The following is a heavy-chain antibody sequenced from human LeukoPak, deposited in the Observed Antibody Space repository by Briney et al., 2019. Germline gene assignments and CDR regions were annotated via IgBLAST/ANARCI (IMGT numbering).Heavy chain of an antibody. CDR3: AKDRGHDFWSGYTLFDY. D-gene: IGHD3-3*01. J-gene: IGHJ4*02. Sequence: YPGGSLRLSCAASGFTFSSYAMSWVRQAPGKGLEWVSAISGSGGSTYYADSVKGRFTISRDNSKNTLYLQMNSLRAEDTAVYYCAKDRGHDFWSGYTLFDYWGQGTLVTVSS. V-gene: IGHV3-23*01. CDR1: GFTFSSYA. CDR2: ISGSGGST.